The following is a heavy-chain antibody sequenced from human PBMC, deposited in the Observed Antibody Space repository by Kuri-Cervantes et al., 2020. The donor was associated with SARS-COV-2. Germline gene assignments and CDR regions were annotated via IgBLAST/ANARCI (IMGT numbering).Heavy chain of an antibody. CDR2: VHHGGAT. J-gene: IGHJ4*02. V-gene: IGHV4-59*08. CDR3: ARHSGGYFDY. CDR1: GVSMTSNY. Sequence: SETLSLTCTVSGVSMTSNYWSWIRQPPGPPGKGLEWIGFVHHGGATHYNPSLMSRVTMSIDTSKNRFSLKLSSVTAADTAVYYCARHSGGYFDYWGQGTLVTVSS. D-gene: IGHD3-10*01.